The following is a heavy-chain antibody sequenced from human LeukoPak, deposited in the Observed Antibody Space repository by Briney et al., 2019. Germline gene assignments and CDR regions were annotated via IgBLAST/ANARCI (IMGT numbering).Heavy chain of an antibody. CDR3: ARYGYPYWYFDL. V-gene: IGHV1-8*01. CDR1: GYTFTSYD. CDR2: LNPNSGNT. J-gene: IGHJ2*01. Sequence: ASVKVSCKASGYTFTSYDINWVRQATGQGLEWMGWLNPNSGNTGYAQKFQGRVTMTRNTSISTAYMELSSLRSEDTAVYYCARYGYPYWYFDLWGRGTLVTVSS. D-gene: IGHD6-13*01.